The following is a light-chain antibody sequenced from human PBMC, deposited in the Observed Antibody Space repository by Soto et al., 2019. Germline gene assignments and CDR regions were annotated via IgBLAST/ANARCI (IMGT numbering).Light chain of an antibody. V-gene: IGKV3-20*01. CDR3: QQYGDSTLT. J-gene: IGKJ4*01. Sequence: ESVLTQSPGTLSLSPGDRATLSCRASQSVSSDYVAWYQQKPGQTPNVLIYRASIRAAGIPDRFSGSGSGTDFTLTISRLEPEDFEVCYCQQYGDSTLTFGGGTKVEIK. CDR1: QSVSSDY. CDR2: RAS.